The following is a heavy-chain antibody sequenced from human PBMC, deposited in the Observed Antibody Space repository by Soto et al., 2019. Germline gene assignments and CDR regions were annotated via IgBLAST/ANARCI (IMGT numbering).Heavy chain of an antibody. CDR2: FHESGST. J-gene: IGHJ6*02. CDR1: GGSISSYY. CDR3: ARRIQYYYGMDV. Sequence: QVHLQESGPGLVKPSETLSLTCTVSGGSISSYYWSWIRQPPGKGLEWIGHFHESGSTNYNPSLKSRVTISVDTSKNQFSLKVTSVTAADTAVYYCARRIQYYYGMDVWGQGTTVTVSS. V-gene: IGHV4-59*08.